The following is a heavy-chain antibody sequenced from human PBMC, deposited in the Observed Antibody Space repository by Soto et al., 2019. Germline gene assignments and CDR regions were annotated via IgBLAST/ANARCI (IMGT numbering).Heavy chain of an antibody. D-gene: IGHD2-15*01. CDR1: SGSISSTIYS. J-gene: IGHJ5*02. CDR2: IFYSGST. Sequence: PSETLSLTCTVSSGSISSTIYSWDWIRQPPGKGLEWIGSIFYSGSTYYNPSLKSRVTISVDTSKNQFSLTLTSVTAADAAVYYCARQCRGVTCNWFVPWGQGTLVTGSS. CDR3: ARQCRGVTCNWFVP. V-gene: IGHV4-39*01.